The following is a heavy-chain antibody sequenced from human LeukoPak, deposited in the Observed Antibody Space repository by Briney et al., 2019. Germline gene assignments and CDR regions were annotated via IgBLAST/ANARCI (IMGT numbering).Heavy chain of an antibody. CDR3: ARDRTLRYFDWLLTQEGAFDI. CDR2: IYYSGST. D-gene: IGHD3-9*01. CDR1: GGSVSSGSYY. V-gene: IGHV4-61*01. J-gene: IGHJ3*02. Sequence: SETLSLTCAVSGGSVSSGSYYWSWIRQPPGKGLEWMGYIYYSGSTNYNPSLKSRVTISVDTSKNQFSLKLSSVTAADTAVYYCARDRTLRYFDWLLTQEGAFDIWGQGTMVTVSS.